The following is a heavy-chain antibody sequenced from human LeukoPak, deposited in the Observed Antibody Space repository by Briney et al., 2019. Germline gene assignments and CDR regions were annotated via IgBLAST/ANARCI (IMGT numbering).Heavy chain of an antibody. D-gene: IGHD4-17*01. CDR1: GFTFSSYG. CDR2: ISSSGSTI. J-gene: IGHJ5*02. V-gene: IGHV3-48*04. CDR3: ARDPDYTTVTGGENWFDP. Sequence: GGSLRLSCEASGFTFSSYGMHWVRQAPGKGLEWVSYISSSGSTIYYADSVKGRFTISRDNAKNSLYLQMNSLRAEDTAVYYCARDPDYTTVTGGENWFDPWGQGTLVTVSS.